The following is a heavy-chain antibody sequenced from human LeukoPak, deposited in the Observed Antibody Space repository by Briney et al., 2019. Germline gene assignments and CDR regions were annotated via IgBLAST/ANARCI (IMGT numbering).Heavy chain of an antibody. CDR3: AKGRSSGLRSSYFDY. CDR2: IIPIFGTA. J-gene: IGHJ4*02. D-gene: IGHD6-19*01. Sequence: ASVKVSCKASGGTFSSYAISWVRQAPGQGLEWMGGIIPIFGTANYAQKFQGRVTITADESTSTAYMELSSLRSEDTAVYYCAKGRSSGLRSSYFDYWGQGTLVTVSS. CDR1: GGTFSSYA. V-gene: IGHV1-69*13.